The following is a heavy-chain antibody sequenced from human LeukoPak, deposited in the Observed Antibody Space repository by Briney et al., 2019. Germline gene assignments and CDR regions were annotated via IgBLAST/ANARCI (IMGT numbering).Heavy chain of an antibody. Sequence: GGLMRLSCAAAGFTFSSYAMSWVRQARGKGLEWVSSISGSGGSIYYADSVEGRFTISRDNSKSTLYPQMNRLRAEDTAIYYCAKEAVAAAGPFDYWGQGTLVTVSS. V-gene: IGHV3-23*01. CDR2: ISGSGGSI. J-gene: IGHJ4*02. CDR1: GFTFSSYA. D-gene: IGHD6-13*01. CDR3: AKEAVAAAGPFDY.